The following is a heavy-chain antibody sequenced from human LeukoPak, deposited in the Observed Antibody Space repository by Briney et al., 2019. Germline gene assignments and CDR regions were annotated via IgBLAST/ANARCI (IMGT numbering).Heavy chain of an antibody. Sequence: GGSLRLSCAASGLTFTTYWMSWVRQAPGKGLEWVADIKQDGSEKYYVDSVKGRFTISRDTAKKSLYLQMNSLRAEDTAVYYCARDLTVGATFDYWGQGTLVTVSS. CDR2: IKQDGSEK. CDR3: ARDLTVGATFDY. V-gene: IGHV3-7*01. J-gene: IGHJ4*02. CDR1: GLTFTTYW. D-gene: IGHD1-26*01.